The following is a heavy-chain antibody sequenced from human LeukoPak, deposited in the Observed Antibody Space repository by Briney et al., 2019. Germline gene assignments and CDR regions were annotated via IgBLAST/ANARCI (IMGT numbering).Heavy chain of an antibody. V-gene: IGHV5-51*01. CDR2: FYPGNSIP. J-gene: IGHJ4*02. CDR1: GYDFSKYY. D-gene: IGHD6-13*01. Sequence: GESLKISCKGSGYDFSKYYIGWVRQMPGGGLEWMAVFYPGNSIPTYSPSFQGQVTMSVDNSITTAYLQWSSLKASDTAMYYCARCTTWYSGAYWGQGTLVTVSS. CDR3: ARCTTWYSGAY.